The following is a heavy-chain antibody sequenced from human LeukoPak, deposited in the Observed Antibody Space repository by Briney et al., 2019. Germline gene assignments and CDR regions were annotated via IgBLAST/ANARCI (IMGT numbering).Heavy chain of an antibody. Sequence: GGSLRLSCAASGLTFSSYWMHWVRQAPGKGLVWVSRINSDESSTSYADSVKGRFTISRDNARNTLYLQMNSLRVEDTAMYYCARAVTYFYGSVTYDWFDPWGQGTLVTVSS. CDR1: GLTFSSYW. CDR3: ARAVTYFYGSVTYDWFDP. J-gene: IGHJ5*02. V-gene: IGHV3-74*01. CDR2: INSDESST. D-gene: IGHD3-10*01.